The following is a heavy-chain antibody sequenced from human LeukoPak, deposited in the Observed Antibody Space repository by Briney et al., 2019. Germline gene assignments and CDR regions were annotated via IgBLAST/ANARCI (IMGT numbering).Heavy chain of an antibody. Sequence: ASVKVSCKASGYTFTSYDINWVRQATGQGLEWMGWMNPNSGNTGYAQKFQGRVTMTRNTSISTAYMELSSLRSEDTAVYYCARAPRAGIAVAGTFKGLIDYWGQGTPVTVSS. CDR1: GYTFTSYD. V-gene: IGHV1-8*01. CDR2: MNPNSGNT. CDR3: ARAPRAGIAVAGTFKGLIDY. D-gene: IGHD6-19*01. J-gene: IGHJ4*02.